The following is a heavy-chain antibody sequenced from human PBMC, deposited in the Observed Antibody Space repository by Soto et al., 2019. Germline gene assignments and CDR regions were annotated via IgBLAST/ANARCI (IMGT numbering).Heavy chain of an antibody. D-gene: IGHD3-22*01. J-gene: IGHJ5*02. CDR1: GYSISSGYY. V-gene: IGHV4-38-2*01. Sequence: SETLSLTCAVSGYSISSGYYWGWIRQPPGKGLEWIGSIYHSGSTYYNPSLKSRVTISVDTSKNQFSLKLSSVTAADTAVYYCASDLRVSDSSGYSPYNWFDPWGQGTLVTVSS. CDR3: ASDLRVSDSSGYSPYNWFDP. CDR2: IYHSGST.